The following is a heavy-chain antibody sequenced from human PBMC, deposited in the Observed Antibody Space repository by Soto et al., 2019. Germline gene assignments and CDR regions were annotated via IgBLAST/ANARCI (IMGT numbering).Heavy chain of an antibody. V-gene: IGHV3-30*19. D-gene: IGHD1-1*01. CDR1: GFTFRSYV. J-gene: IGHJ4*02. CDR3: ARWGTTGGLEV. CDR2: TSYDGSNK. Sequence: QVQLVESGGGVVQPGTSLRLSCVGSGFTFRSYVIHWVRQAPGKGLEWVALTSYDGSNKYYDDSVKGRFTTSRDNSRNTVDLQMDSLSLEETALYYCARWGTTGGLEVWGQGTLVSVSS.